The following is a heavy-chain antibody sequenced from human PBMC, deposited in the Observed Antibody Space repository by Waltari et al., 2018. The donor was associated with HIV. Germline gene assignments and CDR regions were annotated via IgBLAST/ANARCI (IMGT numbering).Heavy chain of an antibody. CDR2: INQDGTEK. Sequence: LMQSGGGLVQAGGSLRLSCVGSGFTFSRYWLFWLRQAPGEGPQWVARINQDGTEKSYVDSVRGRFTVSRDYDTRSVFLEMKSLKTKDTAVYYCARADQWGIFLDSYYGLDVWGPGTTVIVS. J-gene: IGHJ6*02. V-gene: IGHV3-7*03. D-gene: IGHD2-8*01. CDR3: ARADQWGIFLDSYYGLDV. CDR1: GFTFSRYW.